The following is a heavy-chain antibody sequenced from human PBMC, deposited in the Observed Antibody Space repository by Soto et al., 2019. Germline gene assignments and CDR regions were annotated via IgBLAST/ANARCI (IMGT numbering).Heavy chain of an antibody. J-gene: IGHJ5*02. Sequence: QLQLHESGSGLVTHSQTLSLTCAVSGCSISSGGYSWNWIRQPPGKGLEWIGYIYHSGNTLYNPSLKSRVTISVDKSKNQFSLNLSSVTAADTAVYYCARDQLEGKWCDPWGQGSLVTVSS. CDR1: GCSISSGGYS. V-gene: IGHV4-30-2*01. D-gene: IGHD1-1*01. CDR3: ARDQLEGKWCDP. CDR2: IYHSGNT.